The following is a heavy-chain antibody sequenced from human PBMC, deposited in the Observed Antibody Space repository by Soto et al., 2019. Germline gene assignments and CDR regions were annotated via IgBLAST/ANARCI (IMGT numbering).Heavy chain of an antibody. CDR2: IYYSGST. CDR3: ARKKRAAGLYYYYYYMDV. V-gene: IGHV4-59*12. J-gene: IGHJ6*03. D-gene: IGHD6-13*01. Sequence: SETLSLTCTVSGDSISSYYWSWIRQPPGKGLEWIGYIYYSGSTNYNPSLKSRVTISVDTSKNQFSLKLSSVTAADTAVYYCARKKRAAGLYYYYYYMDVWGKGTTVTVSS. CDR1: GDSISSYY.